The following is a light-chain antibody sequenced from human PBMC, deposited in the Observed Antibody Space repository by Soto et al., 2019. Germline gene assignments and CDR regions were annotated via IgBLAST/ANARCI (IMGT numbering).Light chain of an antibody. CDR1: SSDVGGYEY. CDR2: DVS. Sequence: ALTQPASVSGSPGQSIAISCTGTSSDVGGYEYVSWYQQHPDKAPKIMIYDVSNRPSGVSNRFSGSKSGNTASLTISGLQAEDEADYYCSSYTSSSTYVFGTGTKVTVL. J-gene: IGLJ1*01. CDR3: SSYTSSSTYV. V-gene: IGLV2-14*01.